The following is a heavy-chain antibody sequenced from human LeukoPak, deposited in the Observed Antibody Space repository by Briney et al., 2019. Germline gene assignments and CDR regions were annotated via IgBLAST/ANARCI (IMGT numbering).Heavy chain of an antibody. CDR1: GFTFSRSW. J-gene: IGHJ6*02. Sequence: PGGSLRLSCADSGFTFSRSWMTWVRQAPGKGLEWVANIKEDGSAQNYVDSVKGRFTISRDNAKKTLYLEMNSLRAEDTAVYYCARDAVGSGYYGMDVWGQGTTVTVSS. CDR3: ARDAVGSGYYGMDV. V-gene: IGHV3-7*05. CDR2: IKEDGSAQ. D-gene: IGHD3-10*01.